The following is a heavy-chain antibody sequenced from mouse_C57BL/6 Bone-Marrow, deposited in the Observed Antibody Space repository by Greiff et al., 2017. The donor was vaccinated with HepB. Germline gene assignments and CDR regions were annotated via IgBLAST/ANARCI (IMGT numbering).Heavy chain of an antibody. Sequence: QVQLQQSGAELARPGASVKLSCKASGYTFTSYGISWVKQRTGQGLEWIGEIYPRSGNTYYNEKFKGKATLTADKSSSTAYMELRSLTSEDSAVYFCASPIQLEFGYWGQGTLVTVSA. V-gene: IGHV1-81*01. J-gene: IGHJ3*01. CDR1: GYTFTSYG. CDR3: ASPIQLEFGY. D-gene: IGHD3-1*01. CDR2: IYPRSGNT.